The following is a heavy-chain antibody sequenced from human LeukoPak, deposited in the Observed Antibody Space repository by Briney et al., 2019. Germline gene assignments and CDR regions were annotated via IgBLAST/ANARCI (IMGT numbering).Heavy chain of an antibody. J-gene: IGHJ4*02. V-gene: IGHV3-30*02. CDR3: AKVHLDYGSGSYFDY. CDR2: IRDDGSNK. Sequence: GGSLRLSCTASGFTFSDYGMHWVRQAPGQGLEWVAFIRDDGSNKYYADSVKGRFTISRDNSTNTVYMQLNSLRADDTAVYYCAKVHLDYGSGSYFDYWGQGTLVTVSS. CDR1: GFTFSDYG. D-gene: IGHD3-10*01.